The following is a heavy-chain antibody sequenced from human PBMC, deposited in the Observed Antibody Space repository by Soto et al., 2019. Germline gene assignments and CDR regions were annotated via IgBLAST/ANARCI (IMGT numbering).Heavy chain of an antibody. V-gene: IGHV4-34*02. J-gene: IGHJ5*02. CDR3: ARVQSSWFDP. CDR1: GGSFSGYY. Sequence: QVQLQQWGAGLLKPSETLSLTCAVNGGSFSGYYWTWIRQPPGKGLEWIGEITHSGSTNYNPSLKSRVTISIDTSKTQFSLSLSSVTAADTALYYCARVQSSWFDPWGQGTLVTVSS. CDR2: ITHSGST.